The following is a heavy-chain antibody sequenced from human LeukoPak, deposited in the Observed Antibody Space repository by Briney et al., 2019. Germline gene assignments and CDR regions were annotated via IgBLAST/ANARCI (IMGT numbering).Heavy chain of an antibody. V-gene: IGHV3-23*01. J-gene: IGHJ4*02. D-gene: IGHD3-22*01. CDR1: GFTFSSYG. Sequence: PGGSLRLSCAASGFTFSSYGMSWVRQAPGKGLEWVSAISGSGGSTYYTDSVKGRFTISRDNSKNTLYLQMNSLRAEDTAVYYCARRAGDYSHPYDYWGQGILVTVSS. CDR2: ISGSGGST. CDR3: ARRAGDYSHPYDY.